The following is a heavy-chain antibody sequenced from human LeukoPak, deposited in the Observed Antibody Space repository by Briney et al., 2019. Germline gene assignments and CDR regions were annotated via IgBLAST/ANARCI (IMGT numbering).Heavy chain of an antibody. D-gene: IGHD5-12*01. CDR3: ARGRGYSGYLPFDY. V-gene: IGHV1-18*04. CDR1: GYTLTHYV. CDR2: INAYNGNT. Sequence: ASVNVACKASGYTLTHYVISWVRQAPPQALAWMEWINAYNGNTNYAQKLQGRVTMPTNTSTSTAYMELRSLRSDDTAVYYCARGRGYSGYLPFDYWGQGTLVTVSS. J-gene: IGHJ4*02.